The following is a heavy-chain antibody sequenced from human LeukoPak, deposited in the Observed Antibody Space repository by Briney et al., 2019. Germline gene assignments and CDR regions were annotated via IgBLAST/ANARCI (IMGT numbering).Heavy chain of an antibody. V-gene: IGHV4-61*02. CDR2: MYSSGST. CDR3: ARGTVGRTYCGGDCYSPIDY. Sequence: SETLSLTCTVSGGSISSGSYYWSWIRQPAGEGLEWIGRMYSSGSTNYNPSLKSRVTISVDTSKNQFSLKLSSVTAADTAVYYCARGTVGRTYCGGDCYSPIDYWGQGSLVTVSS. D-gene: IGHD2-21*01. J-gene: IGHJ4*02. CDR1: GGSISSGSYY.